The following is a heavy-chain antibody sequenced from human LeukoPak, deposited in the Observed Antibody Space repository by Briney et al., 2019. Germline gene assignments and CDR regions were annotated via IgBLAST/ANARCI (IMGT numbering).Heavy chain of an antibody. J-gene: IGHJ6*02. Sequence: GGSLRLSCAASGFTFSSYGMHWVRQAPGKGLEWVAVISYDGSNKYYADSVKGRFTISRDNSKNTLYLQMNSLRAEDTAVYYCAKAITSGWYPYYYVMDVWGQGTTVTVSS. CDR2: ISYDGSNK. V-gene: IGHV3-30*18. CDR3: AKAITSGWYPYYYVMDV. CDR1: GFTFSSYG. D-gene: IGHD6-19*01.